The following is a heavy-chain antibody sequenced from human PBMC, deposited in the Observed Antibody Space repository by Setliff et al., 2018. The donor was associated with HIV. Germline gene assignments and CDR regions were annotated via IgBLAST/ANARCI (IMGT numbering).Heavy chain of an antibody. V-gene: IGHV1-2*06. Sequence: ASVKVSCKASGYTFTDYYIHWVRQAPGQGLEWMGRINPNNGGTNYAQKFQGRVTMTRDTSISAAYMELSRLRSDDTAVYYCARDGYYDSSGYSSCDIWGQGTMVTVSS. CDR1: GYTFTDYY. CDR2: INPNNGGT. CDR3: ARDGYYDSSGYSSCDI. J-gene: IGHJ3*02. D-gene: IGHD3-22*01.